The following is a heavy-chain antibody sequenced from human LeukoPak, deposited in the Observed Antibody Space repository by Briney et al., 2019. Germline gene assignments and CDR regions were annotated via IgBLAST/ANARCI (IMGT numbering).Heavy chain of an antibody. CDR2: MYYGGNT. CDR3: ARERDIVVVVAATGWFDP. V-gene: IGHV4-39*02. J-gene: IGHJ5*02. CDR1: GGSMSLSSYY. Sequence: SETLSLTCSVSGGSMSLSSYYWGWIRQPPGKGLEWIGSMYYGGNTYYNPSLKSRVTISVDTSKNQFSLKLSSVTAADTAVYYCARERDIVVVVAATGWFDPWGQGTLVTVSS. D-gene: IGHD2-15*01.